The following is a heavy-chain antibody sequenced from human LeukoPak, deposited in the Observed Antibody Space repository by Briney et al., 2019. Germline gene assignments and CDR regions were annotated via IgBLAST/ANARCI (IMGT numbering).Heavy chain of an antibody. J-gene: IGHJ3*02. CDR3: VKEAGDYYDSSMGAFDI. CDR1: GFTFDDYT. D-gene: IGHD3-22*01. V-gene: IGHV3-43*01. Sequence: GGSLRLSCAASGFTFDDYTMHWVRQAPGKGLEWVSLISWDGGSTYYADSVKGRFTISRDDSKNSLYLQMNSLRTEDTALYYCVKEAGDYYDSSMGAFDIWGQGTMVTVSS. CDR2: ISWDGGST.